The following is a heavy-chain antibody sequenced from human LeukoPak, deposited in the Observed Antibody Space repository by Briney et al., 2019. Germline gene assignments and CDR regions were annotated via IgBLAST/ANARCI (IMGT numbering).Heavy chain of an antibody. Sequence: GGSLRLACAASGFTFSNAWMSWVRQAPGKGLEWVGRIKSKTDGGTTDYAAPVKGRFTISRDDSKNTLYLQMNSLKTEDTAVYYCTTGITMVRGVIHLIDYWGQGTLVTVSS. D-gene: IGHD3-10*01. J-gene: IGHJ4*02. CDR2: IKSKTDGGTT. CDR1: GFTFSNAW. CDR3: TTGITMVRGVIHLIDY. V-gene: IGHV3-15*01.